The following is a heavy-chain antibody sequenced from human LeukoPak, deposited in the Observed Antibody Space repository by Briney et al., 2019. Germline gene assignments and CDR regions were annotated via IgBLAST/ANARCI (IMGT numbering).Heavy chain of an antibody. V-gene: IGHV4-59*12. Sequence: SETLSLTCTVSGGSISSYYWSWIRQPPGKGLEWIGYIYYSGSTNYNPSLKSRVTISVDTSKNQFSLRLSSVTAADTAVYFCARDNRRYDILTSYQRSPYFDYWGQGTLVTVSS. CDR3: ARDNRRYDILTSYQRSPYFDY. D-gene: IGHD3-9*01. CDR1: GGSISSYY. CDR2: IYYSGST. J-gene: IGHJ4*02.